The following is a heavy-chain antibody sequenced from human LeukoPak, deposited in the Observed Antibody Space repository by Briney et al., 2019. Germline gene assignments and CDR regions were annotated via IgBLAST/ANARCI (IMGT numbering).Heavy chain of an antibody. CDR1: GFTFSSYT. D-gene: IGHD3-10*01. J-gene: IGHJ4*02. V-gene: IGHV3-30-3*01. Sequence: GRSLRLSCVASGFTFSSYTIHWVRQAPGKGLEWVAVISYDGSNKYYADSVKGRFTISRDNSKNTLYLQMNSLRAEDTAVYYCARDRVIALDYWGQGTLVTVSS. CDR2: ISYDGSNK. CDR3: ARDRVIALDY.